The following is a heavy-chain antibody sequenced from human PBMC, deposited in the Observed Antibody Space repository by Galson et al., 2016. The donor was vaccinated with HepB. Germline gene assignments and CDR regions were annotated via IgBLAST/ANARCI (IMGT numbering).Heavy chain of an antibody. V-gene: IGHV3-21*01. CDR3: ARGYSSSSKIFDY. J-gene: IGHJ4*02. CDR1: GLTFSSYA. D-gene: IGHD6-6*01. Sequence: SLRLSCAASGLTFSSYAMNWVRQAPGKGLEWVSSISSSSSYMYSADSVKGRFTISRDNAKNSLYLHMNSLRAEDTAVYYCARGYSSSSKIFDYWGQGTLVTVSS. CDR2: ISSSSSYM.